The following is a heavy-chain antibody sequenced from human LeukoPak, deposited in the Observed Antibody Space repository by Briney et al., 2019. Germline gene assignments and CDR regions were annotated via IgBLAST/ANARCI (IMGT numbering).Heavy chain of an antibody. CDR2: ISAYNGNT. Sequence: ASVKVSCKASGYTFTSFDVTWVRQAPGQGLEWMGWISAYNGNTNYAQKLQGRVTMTTDTSTSTAYMELRSLRSDDTAVYYCARTYGSGSYCNGLIDYWGQGTLVTVSS. V-gene: IGHV1-18*01. CDR3: ARTYGSGSYCNGLIDY. D-gene: IGHD3-10*01. J-gene: IGHJ4*02. CDR1: GYTFTSFD.